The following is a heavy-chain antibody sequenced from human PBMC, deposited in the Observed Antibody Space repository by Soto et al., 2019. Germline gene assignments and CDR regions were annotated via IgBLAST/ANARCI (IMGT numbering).Heavy chain of an antibody. CDR3: VKDRGSSWLYWYFDL. Sequence: GGSLRLSCSASGFTFNNYAIHWVRQAPGKGLEYVSSISSSGGSTYYADSVKGRFTISRDNSKNTLYLQMSSLRAVDTAVYYCVKDRGSSWLYWYFDLWGRGTLVTVSS. CDR2: ISSSGGST. D-gene: IGHD6-13*01. J-gene: IGHJ2*01. V-gene: IGHV3-64D*08. CDR1: GFTFNNYA.